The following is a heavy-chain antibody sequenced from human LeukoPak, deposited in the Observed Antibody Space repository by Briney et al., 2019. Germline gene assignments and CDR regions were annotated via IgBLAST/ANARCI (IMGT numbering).Heavy chain of an antibody. CDR3: AKWDRSWYYCGMDV. Sequence: GRSLRLSCAASGFTFISYAMHWVRQAPGKGLEWVAVISYDGSNKSYADSVKGRFTISRDNSKNTLYLQMNTLRAEDTAVYYCAKWDRSWYYCGMDVWGQGTTVIVSS. D-gene: IGHD1-26*01. CDR1: GFTFISYA. J-gene: IGHJ6*02. CDR2: ISYDGSNK. V-gene: IGHV3-30*04.